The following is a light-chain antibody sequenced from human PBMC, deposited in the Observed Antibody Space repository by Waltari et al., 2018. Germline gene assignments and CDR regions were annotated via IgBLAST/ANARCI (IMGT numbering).Light chain of an antibody. Sequence: ETVLTQSPATLPLSPGERVTLSCRASQNIYNYLAWYQQRPGQAPRLLIYDASNRATGIPARFSGSGSGTDFTLTISSLEPEDFALYYCQQRANWPPYTFGQGTKLEI. CDR3: QQRANWPPYT. CDR2: DAS. CDR1: QNIYNY. V-gene: IGKV3-11*01. J-gene: IGKJ2*01.